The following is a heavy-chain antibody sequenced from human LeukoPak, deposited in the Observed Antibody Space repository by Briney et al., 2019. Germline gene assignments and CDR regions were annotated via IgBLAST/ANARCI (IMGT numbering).Heavy chain of an antibody. CDR2: ISSSSSYI. D-gene: IGHD2-15*01. CDR1: GFTFSSYS. CDR3: ARGIWDIVVVVAADYHDY. J-gene: IGHJ4*02. Sequence: GRSLRLSWAASGFTFSSYSMNWVRQAPGKGLEWVSSISSSSSYIYYADSVKGRFTISRDNAENSLYLQMNSLRAEDTAVYYCARGIWDIVVVVAADYHDYWGQGTLVTASS. V-gene: IGHV3-21*01.